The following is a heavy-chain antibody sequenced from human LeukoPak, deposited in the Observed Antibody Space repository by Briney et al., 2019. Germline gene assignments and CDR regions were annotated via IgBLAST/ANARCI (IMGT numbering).Heavy chain of an antibody. D-gene: IGHD1-26*01. CDR2: ISFDDKIQ. CDR1: GFTFNSYP. Sequence: GMSLRLSCVASGFTFNSYPMHWVRQTPGTGLEWVAVISFDDKIQKYADSVKGRFTISRDVSKNTLYLQMNGLGPDDTAVYYCARDLFRGAPDYFDYWGRGTLVTVSS. J-gene: IGHJ4*02. V-gene: IGHV3-30*04. CDR3: ARDLFRGAPDYFDY.